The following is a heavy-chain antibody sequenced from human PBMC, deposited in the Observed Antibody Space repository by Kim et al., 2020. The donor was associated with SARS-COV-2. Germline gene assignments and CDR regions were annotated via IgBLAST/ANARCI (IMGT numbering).Heavy chain of an antibody. CDR1: GFTFSSYS. CDR2: ISSSSSYI. Sequence: GGSLRLSCAASGFTFSSYSMNWVRQAPGKGLEWVSSISSSSSYIYYADSVKGRFTISRDNAKNSLYLQMNSLRAEDTAVYYWAKGYDILTGYDYWGQGTLVTVSS. D-gene: IGHD3-9*01. V-gene: IGHV3-21*04. CDR3: AKGYDILTGYDY. J-gene: IGHJ4*02.